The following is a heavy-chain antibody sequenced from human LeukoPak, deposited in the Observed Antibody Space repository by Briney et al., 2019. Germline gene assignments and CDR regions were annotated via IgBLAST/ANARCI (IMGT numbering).Heavy chain of an antibody. CDR1: GFTFSNAW. D-gene: IGHD4-17*01. CDR3: TTTHYGDNVLVGFDY. V-gene: IGHV3-15*01. CDR2: IKSKTDGGTT. Sequence: PGGSLRLSCAASGFTFSNAWMSWVRQAPGKGLEWVGRIKSKTDGGTTDYAAPVKGRFTISRDDSKNTLYLQMNSLKTEDTAVYYCTTTHYGDNVLVGFDYWGQGTLVTVSS. J-gene: IGHJ4*02.